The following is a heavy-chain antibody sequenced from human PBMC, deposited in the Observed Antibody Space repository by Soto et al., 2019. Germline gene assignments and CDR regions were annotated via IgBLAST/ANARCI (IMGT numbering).Heavy chain of an antibody. Sequence: GGSLRLSCAASGFTFSSYGMHWVRQAPGKGLEWVAVISYDGSNKYYADSVKGRFTISRDNSKNTLYLQMNSLRAEDTAVYYCAKTEEYCSGGSCYSFPWGQGTLVTVSS. CDR1: GFTFSSYG. D-gene: IGHD2-15*01. CDR2: ISYDGSNK. V-gene: IGHV3-30*18. CDR3: AKTEEYCSGGSCYSFP. J-gene: IGHJ5*02.